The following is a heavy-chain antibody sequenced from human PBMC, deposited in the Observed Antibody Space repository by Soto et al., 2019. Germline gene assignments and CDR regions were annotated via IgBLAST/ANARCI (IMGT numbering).Heavy chain of an antibody. CDR2: IDPTDSYT. CDR1: GYSFTTYW. Sequence: GESLKISCQASGYSFTTYWISWVRQMPGKGLECMGRIDPTDSYTDYGPSFEGHVTMSVDRSINTAYLEWSSLKASDSAMYYCARKYCITSACARSGFDIWGQGTMVTGSS. V-gene: IGHV5-10-1*01. D-gene: IGHD2-15*01. CDR3: ARKYCITSACARSGFDI. J-gene: IGHJ3*02.